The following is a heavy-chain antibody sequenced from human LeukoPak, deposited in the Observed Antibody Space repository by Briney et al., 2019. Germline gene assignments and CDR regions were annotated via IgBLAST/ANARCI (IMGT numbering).Heavy chain of an antibody. CDR1: GYTFTSYG. D-gene: IGHD6-6*01. V-gene: IGHV1-18*01. J-gene: IGHJ5*02. Sequence: GASVKVSCKASGYTFTSYGISWVRQAPGQGLEWMGWISAYNGNTNYAQKLQGRVTMTTDTSTSTAYMELRSLRSDDTAVYYCAREAYSGSSRLHWFDPWGQGTLVTVSS. CDR2: ISAYNGNT. CDR3: AREAYSGSSRLHWFDP.